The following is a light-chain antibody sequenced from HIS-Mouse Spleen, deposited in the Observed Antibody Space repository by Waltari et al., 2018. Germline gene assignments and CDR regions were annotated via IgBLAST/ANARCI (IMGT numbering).Light chain of an antibody. CDR3: YSTDSSGNHRV. Sequence: SYEPTQPPSVSVSPGQTARITCSGDALPKKYAYWYQQKSGQAPVLVIHEDSKRPSGIPERFSGSSSGTMATLTISGAQVEDEADYYCYSTDSSGNHRVFGGGTKLTVL. V-gene: IGLV3-10*01. J-gene: IGLJ2*01. CDR1: ALPKKY. CDR2: EDS.